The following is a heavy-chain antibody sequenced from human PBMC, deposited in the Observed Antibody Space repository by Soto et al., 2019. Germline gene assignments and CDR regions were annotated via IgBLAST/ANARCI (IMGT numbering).Heavy chain of an antibody. CDR2: LYYSGST. V-gene: IGHV4-31*03. D-gene: IGHD3-10*01. CDR1: GGSISSGGYY. Sequence: QVQLQESGPGLVKPSQTLSLTCTVSGGSISSGGYYWSWIRQHPGKGLEWIGYLYYSGSTYYNPCLKTRVTISVDTSKNHCALNRSSVTAADTDVYYCARDREVLVWFGEFRYVGAFEMWGQGTMVAVS. J-gene: IGHJ3*02. CDR3: ARDREVLVWFGEFRYVGAFEM.